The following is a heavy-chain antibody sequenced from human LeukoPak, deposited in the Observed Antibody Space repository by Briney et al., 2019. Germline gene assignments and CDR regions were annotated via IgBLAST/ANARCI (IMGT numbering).Heavy chain of an antibody. CDR1: GFTFDDYA. CDR2: IIWNSGSI. V-gene: IGHV3-9*01. J-gene: IGHJ4*02. Sequence: PGGSLRLSCAASGFTFDDYAMHWVRQGPGKGLEWVAGIIWNSGSIVYADSVKGRFTISRDNAKNSLYLQMESLRAEDTALYYCAKGIAVAGPPFDYWGQGTLVTVSS. CDR3: AKGIAVAGPPFDY. D-gene: IGHD6-19*01.